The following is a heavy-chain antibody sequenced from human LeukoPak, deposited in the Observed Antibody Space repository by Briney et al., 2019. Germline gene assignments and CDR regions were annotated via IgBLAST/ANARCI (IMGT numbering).Heavy chain of an antibody. J-gene: IGHJ2*01. V-gene: IGHV3-53*01. CDR1: GFTVSSNY. D-gene: IGHD4-23*01. Sequence: GGSLRLSCAASGFTVSSNYMSWVRQAPGKGLEWVSVIYSGGSTYYADSVKGRFTISRDNSKNTLYLQMNSLRAEDTAVYYCARVSVNTVVLWYFDLWGRGTLVTVSS. CDR3: ARVSVNTVVLWYFDL. CDR2: IYSGGST.